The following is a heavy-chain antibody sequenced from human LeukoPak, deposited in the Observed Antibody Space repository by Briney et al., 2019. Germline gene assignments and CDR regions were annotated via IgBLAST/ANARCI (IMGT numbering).Heavy chain of an antibody. CDR1: GFTFSIYA. CDR2: ISGSGGTT. V-gene: IGHV3-23*01. J-gene: IGHJ5*02. Sequence: GGSLRLSCAASGFTFSIYAMSWVRQAPGKGLEWVSAISGSGGTTYYADSVKGRFTISRDNAKNTLNLQMNSLRAEDTAVYYCARDLGQYYDTSDNWFDPWGQGTLVTVSS. D-gene: IGHD3-22*01. CDR3: ARDLGQYYDTSDNWFDP.